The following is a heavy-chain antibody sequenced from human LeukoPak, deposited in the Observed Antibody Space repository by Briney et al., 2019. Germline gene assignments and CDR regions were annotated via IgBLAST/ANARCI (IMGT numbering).Heavy chain of an antibody. CDR3: ARDREDCGGDCPTHGMDV. V-gene: IGHV1-46*01. CDR2: INPSGGST. D-gene: IGHD2-21*02. Sequence: GASVKVSCKASGYTFTSFDINWVRQAPGQGLEWMGIINPSGGSTSYAQKFQGRVTMTRDTSTSTVYMELSSLRSEDTAVYYCARDREDCGGDCPTHGMDVWGQGTTVTVSS. J-gene: IGHJ6*02. CDR1: GYTFTSFD.